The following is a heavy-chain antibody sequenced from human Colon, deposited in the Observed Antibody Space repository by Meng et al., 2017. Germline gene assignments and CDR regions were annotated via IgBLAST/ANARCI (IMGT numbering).Heavy chain of an antibody. D-gene: IGHD6-6*01. J-gene: IGHJ4*02. CDR3: AEVARFSSVGRLGTNYFDS. CDR2: IYPGDSDT. Sequence: NVSCKGSGFAMAWFGRVRQMPGKGLEWTGIIYPGDSDTIYSPSFHGHVTMSFGKSINTASLQWDSLRVSDAAMYYCAEVARFSSVGRLGTNYFDSWGQGTLVTVSS. CDR1: GFAMAW. V-gene: IGHV5-51*01.